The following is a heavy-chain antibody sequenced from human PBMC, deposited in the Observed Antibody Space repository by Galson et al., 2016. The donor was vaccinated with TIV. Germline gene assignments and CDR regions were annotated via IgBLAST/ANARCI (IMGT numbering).Heavy chain of an antibody. CDR2: IIPMLGMT. D-gene: IGHD1-26*01. V-gene: IGHV1-69*02. CDR1: GGTFRRYS. J-gene: IGHJ4*02. CDR3: ATPGEMTSGSERGVLAH. Sequence: SVKVSCKASGGTFRRYSISWVRQAPGQGLEWMGRIIPMLGMTNYAQRFQGRVTITADEFTSTAYMGVSGLRVGDTAMDYCATPGEMTSGSERGVLAHWGQGTLVTVSS.